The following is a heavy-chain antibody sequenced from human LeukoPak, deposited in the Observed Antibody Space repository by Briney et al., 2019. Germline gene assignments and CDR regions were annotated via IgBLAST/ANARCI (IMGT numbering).Heavy chain of an antibody. CDR1: GFTFSSYA. Sequence: GGSLRLSCAASGFTFSSYAMHWVRQAPGKGLEWVAVISYDGSNKYYADSVKGRFTISRDNSKNTLYLQMNSLRAEDTAVYYCARDALVSRLLGPYYGKGTWFDPWGQGTLVTVSP. V-gene: IGHV3-30*04. CDR3: ARDALVSRLLGPYYGKGTWFDP. CDR2: ISYDGSNK. D-gene: IGHD3-10*01. J-gene: IGHJ5*02.